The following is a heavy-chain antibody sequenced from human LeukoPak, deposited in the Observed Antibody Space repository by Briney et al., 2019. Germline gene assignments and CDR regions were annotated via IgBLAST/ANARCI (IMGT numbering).Heavy chain of an antibody. V-gene: IGHV3-15*01. D-gene: IGHD6-13*01. Sequence: GGSLRLSCAASGFTFSNAWMTWVRQAPGKGLEWVGRIKGKTDGGTPDYAAPVKGRFTISRDHSEDTLYLQMNSLKSEDTGVYYCVFSAAGPAYWGQGALVTVSS. CDR1: GFTFSNAW. CDR3: VFSAAGPAY. J-gene: IGHJ4*02. CDR2: IKGKTDGGTP.